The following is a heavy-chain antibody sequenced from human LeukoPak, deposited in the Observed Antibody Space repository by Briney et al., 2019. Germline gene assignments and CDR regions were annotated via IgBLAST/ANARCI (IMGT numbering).Heavy chain of an antibody. CDR3: VRLDYYDSSGYGPDAFDI. CDR1: GYTFTGYY. V-gene: IGHV1-2*02. Sequence: GASVKVSCKASGYTFTGYYMHWVRQAPGQGLEWMGWINPNSGGTNYAQKFQGRVTMTRDTSISTAYMELSRLRSDDTAVYYCVRLDYYDSSGYGPDAFDIWGQGTMVTVSS. D-gene: IGHD3-22*01. CDR2: INPNSGGT. J-gene: IGHJ3*02.